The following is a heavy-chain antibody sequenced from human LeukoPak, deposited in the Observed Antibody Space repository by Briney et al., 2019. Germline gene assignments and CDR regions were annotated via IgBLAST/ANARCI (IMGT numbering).Heavy chain of an antibody. CDR3: ARSLLSRITMIVVAIDP. J-gene: IGHJ5*02. V-gene: IGHV4-30-2*01. CDR2: IYHSGST. CDR1: XGSISXGGYS. D-gene: IGHD3-22*01. Sequence: SXTCXVXXGSISXGGYSWSWIRQPPGKGLEWIGYIYHSGSTYYNPSLKSRVTISVDRSKNQFSLKLSSVTAADTAVYYCARSLLSRITMIVVAIDPWGQGTLVTVSS.